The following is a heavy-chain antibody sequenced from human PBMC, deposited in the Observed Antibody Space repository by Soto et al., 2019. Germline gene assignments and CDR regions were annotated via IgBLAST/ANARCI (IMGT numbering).Heavy chain of an antibody. CDR2: ICAYNGNT. Sequence: QVQLVQSVAEVKKPGAPVKVSCKASGYTFTIYGISWVRQAPGQGLEWLGWICAYNGNTNYAQKLQGRVTMTTDTSRRTAYTERMSLTSDDTAAYYCARDRAPGENDYYYGREFSGRDTTVTFCS. CDR3: ARDRAPGENDYYYGREF. J-gene: IGHJ6*02. CDR1: GYTFTIYG. V-gene: IGHV1-18*01. D-gene: IGHD3-16*01.